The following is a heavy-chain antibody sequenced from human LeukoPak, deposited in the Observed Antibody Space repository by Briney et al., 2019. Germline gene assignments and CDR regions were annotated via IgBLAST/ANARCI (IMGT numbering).Heavy chain of an antibody. Sequence: GGSLRLSCAASGFIFSTYWMTWVRQAPGTGLEWVSSIPGSGGATYYADSVRGRFSISRDSSKNTVYLQMNSLRDEDTAVYYCARARPWDSSRSYYFGMDVWGHGTTVTVSS. V-gene: IGHV3-23*01. D-gene: IGHD3-22*01. CDR1: GFIFSTYW. J-gene: IGHJ6*02. CDR2: IPGSGGAT. CDR3: ARARPWDSSRSYYFGMDV.